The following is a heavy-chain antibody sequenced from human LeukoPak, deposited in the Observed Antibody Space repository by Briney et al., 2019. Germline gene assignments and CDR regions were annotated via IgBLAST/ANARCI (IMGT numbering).Heavy chain of an antibody. CDR1: GFTFSSYW. J-gene: IGHJ4*02. CDR2: ISYDGGEI. V-gene: IGHV3-7*01. CDR3: ARDKPRGSYDGSIFDS. Sequence: PGGSLRLSREVSGFTFSSYWISWVRQVPGKGLEWVAIISYDGGEIYYVDSVKGRFTLSRDNAKSSVYLQMNSLRAEGAAVYYCARDKPRGSYDGSIFDSWGQGTLVTVSS. D-gene: IGHD3-16*01.